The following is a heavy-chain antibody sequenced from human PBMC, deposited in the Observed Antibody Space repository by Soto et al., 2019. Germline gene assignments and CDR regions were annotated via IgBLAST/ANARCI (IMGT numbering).Heavy chain of an antibody. CDR1: GGTFISYA. Sequence: SVKVSCKASGGTFISYAISWVRQAPGQGLEWMGGIIPIFGTANYAQKFQGRVTITADESTSTAYMELSSLRSEDTAVYYCAKERLGYYDGSRSWFLHWSRASLVTISS. CDR3: AKERLGYYDGSRSWFLH. CDR2: IIPIFGTA. D-gene: IGHD3-22*01. J-gene: IGHJ5*02. V-gene: IGHV1-69*13.